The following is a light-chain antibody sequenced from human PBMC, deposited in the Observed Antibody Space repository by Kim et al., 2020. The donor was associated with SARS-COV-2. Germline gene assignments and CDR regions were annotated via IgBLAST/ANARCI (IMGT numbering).Light chain of an antibody. Sequence: KVTISCSGSSSNIGNNYVSWYQQLPVTAPKLLIYDNNKRPSGIPDRFSGSKSGTSATLGITGLQTGDEADYYCGTWDSSLSAGWVFGGGTQLTVL. V-gene: IGLV1-51*01. CDR2: DNN. CDR3: GTWDSSLSAGWV. J-gene: IGLJ3*02. CDR1: SSNIGNNY.